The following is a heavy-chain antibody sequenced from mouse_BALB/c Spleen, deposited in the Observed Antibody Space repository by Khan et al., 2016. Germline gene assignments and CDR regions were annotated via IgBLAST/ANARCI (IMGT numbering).Heavy chain of an antibody. V-gene: IGHV3-8*02. J-gene: IGHJ4*01. CDR1: GDSITSGY. Sequence: EVQLQESGPSLVKLSQTLSLTCSVTGDSITSGYWNWIRKFPGNKLEYMGYISHSGSTYYNPSLKSRISITRDTSKNQYYLQLNSVTTEDTATYYCAGYGESTYVKGMDYWGQGTSVTVSS. CDR3: AGYGESTYVKGMDY. CDR2: ISHSGST. D-gene: IGHD1-1*01.